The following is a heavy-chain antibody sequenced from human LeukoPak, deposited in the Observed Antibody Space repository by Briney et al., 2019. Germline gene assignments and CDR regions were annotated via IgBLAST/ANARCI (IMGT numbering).Heavy chain of an antibody. CDR2: ISYGGSNK. CDR1: GFTLSSYA. J-gene: IGHJ5*02. V-gene: IGHV3-30*04. D-gene: IGHD2-2*01. CDR3: ARGGLHCSSTSCLLNWFDP. Sequence: GGSLRLSCAASGFTLSSYAMDWVRQAPGKGLEWVAVISYGGSNKYYADSVKGRFTISRDNSKNTLYLQMNSPRAEDTAVYYCARGGLHCSSTSCLLNWFDPWGQGTLVTVSS.